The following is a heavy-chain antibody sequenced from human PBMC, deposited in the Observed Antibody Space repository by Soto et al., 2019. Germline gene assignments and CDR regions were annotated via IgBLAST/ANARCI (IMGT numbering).Heavy chain of an antibody. J-gene: IGHJ6*02. CDR1: GFTFSTYT. D-gene: IGHD1-26*01. Sequence: PGGSLRLSCAASGFTFSTYTMNWVRQAPGKGLEWISSISSGSSYIYYAGSVKGRFTISRDNAKNSLYLQMNSLRAEDTAVYYCARQKVGATAPGGYYGMDVWGQGTTVTVSS. CDR3: ARQKVGATAPGGYYGMDV. CDR2: ISSGSSYI. V-gene: IGHV3-21*04.